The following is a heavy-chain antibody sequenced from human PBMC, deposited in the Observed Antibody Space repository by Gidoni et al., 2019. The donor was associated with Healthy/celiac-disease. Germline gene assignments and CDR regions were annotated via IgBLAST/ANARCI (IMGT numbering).Heavy chain of an antibody. D-gene: IGHD3-16*02. Sequence: GKGRFTISRDDSKNTAYLQMNSLKTEDTAVYYCTTMITFGGVIVIPDAFDIWGQGTMVTVSS. CDR3: TTMITFGGVIVIPDAFDI. J-gene: IGHJ3*02. V-gene: IGHV3-73*01.